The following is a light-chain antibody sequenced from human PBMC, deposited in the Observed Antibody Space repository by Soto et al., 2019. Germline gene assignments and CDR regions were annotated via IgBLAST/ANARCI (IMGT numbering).Light chain of an antibody. CDR3: SSYTSSSTLV. CDR2: EVG. Sequence: QSVLTQPPSASGSPGRSVTISCTGTSSDVGDYNYVSWYQQHPDKAPKLMIYEVGNRPSGVSNRFSGSKSGNTASLTISGLQAEDEADYYCSSYTSSSTLVFGGGTKLTVL. J-gene: IGLJ2*01. V-gene: IGLV2-14*01. CDR1: SSDVGDYNY.